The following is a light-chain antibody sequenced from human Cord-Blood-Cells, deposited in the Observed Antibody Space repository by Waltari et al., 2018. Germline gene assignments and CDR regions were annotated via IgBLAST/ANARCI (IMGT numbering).Light chain of an antibody. CDR3: QQYGSSPYT. J-gene: IGKJ2*01. Sequence: DIVLTQSPGTLSLSPGERATLSCRASQSVSSSYLAWDQQKPGQAPRLLIYGASSRATGNPDRFSGSGSGTDFTLTISRLEPEDFAVYYCQQYGSSPYTFGQGTKLEIK. V-gene: IGKV3-20*01. CDR2: GAS. CDR1: QSVSSSY.